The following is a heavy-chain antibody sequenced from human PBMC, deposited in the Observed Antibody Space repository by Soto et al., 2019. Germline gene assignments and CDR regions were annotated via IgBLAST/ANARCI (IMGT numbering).Heavy chain of an antibody. D-gene: IGHD3-16*02. Sequence: QVQLVQFGAEVKKPGSSVKVSCKASGGTFSSYAISWVRQAPGQGLEWMGGIIPIFGTANYAQKFQGRVTITADESTSTAYMELSSLRSEDTAVYYCARDPGDYDYVWGSYRHPTPYGMDVWGQGTTVTVSS. CDR2: IIPIFGTA. V-gene: IGHV1-69*01. J-gene: IGHJ6*02. CDR1: GGTFSSYA. CDR3: ARDPGDYDYVWGSYRHPTPYGMDV.